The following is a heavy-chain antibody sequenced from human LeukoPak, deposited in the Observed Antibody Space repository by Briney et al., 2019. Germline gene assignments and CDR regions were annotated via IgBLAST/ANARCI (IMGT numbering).Heavy chain of an antibody. D-gene: IGHD2-2*01. CDR1: GFTFSSYA. CDR3: AKVGIVVVPAAPLDFDY. J-gene: IGHJ4*02. V-gene: IGHV3-23*01. CDR2: ISGSGGST. Sequence: GGSLRLSCAASGFTFSSYAMSWVRQAPGEGLEWVSAISGSGGSTYYADSVKGRFTISRDNSKNTLYLQMNSLRAEDTAVYYCAKVGIVVVPAAPLDFDYWGQGTLVTVSS.